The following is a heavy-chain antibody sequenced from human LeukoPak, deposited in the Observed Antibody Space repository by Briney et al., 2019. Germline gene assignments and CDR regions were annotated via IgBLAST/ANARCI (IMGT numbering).Heavy chain of an antibody. J-gene: IGHJ3*02. D-gene: IGHD4-17*01. CDR1: GGSFSVYY. CDR3: ARPTTVTTFDI. V-gene: IGHV4-34*01. Sequence: PSETLSLTCAVYGGSFSVYYWSWIRQPPGKGLEWIGEINHSGSTNYNPSLKSRVTISVDTSKNQFSLKLSSVTAADTAVYYCARPTTVTTFDIWGQGTMVTVSS. CDR2: INHSGST.